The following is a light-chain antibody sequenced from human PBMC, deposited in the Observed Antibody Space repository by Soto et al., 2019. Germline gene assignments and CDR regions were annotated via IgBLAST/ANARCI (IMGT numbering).Light chain of an antibody. V-gene: IGLV2-14*03. J-gene: IGLJ1*01. CDR1: SSDIGSYKH. CDR2: EVS. CDR3: SSYASSSSYV. Sequence: QSALTQPVSVSGSPGQSVTISCTGTSSDIGSYKHVSWYQQYPGKAPKLMIYEVSDRPSGVSNRFSGSKSGNTASLTISGLQAEDEADYYCSSYASSSSYVFGTGTKLTVL.